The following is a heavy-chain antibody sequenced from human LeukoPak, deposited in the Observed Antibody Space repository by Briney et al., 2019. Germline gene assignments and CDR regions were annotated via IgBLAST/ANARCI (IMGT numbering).Heavy chain of an antibody. D-gene: IGHD5-18*01. CDR2: IKQDGSEK. CDR3: ARDGPRYGGDTAMVHFDY. CDR1: GFTFSSYW. V-gene: IGHV3-7*01. J-gene: IGHJ4*02. Sequence: GGSLRLSCAASGFTFSSYWMSWVRQAPGKGLEWVANIKQDGSEKYYVDSVKGRFTISRDNAKNSLYLQMNSLRAEDTAVYYCARDGPRYGGDTAMVHFDYWGQGTLVTVPS.